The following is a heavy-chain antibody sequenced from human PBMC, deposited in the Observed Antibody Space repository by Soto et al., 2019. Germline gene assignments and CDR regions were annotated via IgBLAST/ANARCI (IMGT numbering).Heavy chain of an antibody. CDR1: GFTFSGTY. D-gene: IGHD3-10*01. Sequence: GGSLRLSCAASGFTFSGTYMNWVRQAPGKGLEWVGRINLKTNGGTTDYAAPVEGRFTISRDDSKNTLYLQMNSLKTDDTAVYYCSTVRTFWGQGALVTVSS. CDR3: STVRTF. CDR2: INLKTNGGTT. J-gene: IGHJ4*02. V-gene: IGHV3-15*01.